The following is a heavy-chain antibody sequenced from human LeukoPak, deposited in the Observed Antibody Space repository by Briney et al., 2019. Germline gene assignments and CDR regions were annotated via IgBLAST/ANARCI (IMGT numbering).Heavy chain of an antibody. CDR3: ARDGSYYDSSGYYWDLFDY. J-gene: IGHJ4*02. D-gene: IGHD3-22*01. V-gene: IGHV1-69*04. CDR1: GGTFNSYA. Sequence: GASVKVSCKASGGTFNSYAISWVRQAPGQGLEWMGRIIPILGIANYAQKFQGRVTITADKSTSTAYMELSSLRSEDTAVYYCARDGSYYDSSGYYWDLFDYWGQGTLVTVSS. CDR2: IIPILGIA.